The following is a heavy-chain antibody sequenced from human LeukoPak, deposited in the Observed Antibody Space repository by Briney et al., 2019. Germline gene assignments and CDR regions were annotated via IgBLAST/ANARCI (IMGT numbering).Heavy chain of an antibody. CDR1: GFTFSNYA. V-gene: IGHV3-15*01. D-gene: IGHD1-26*01. CDR3: TTDIVGATGEDY. J-gene: IGHJ4*02. CDR2: IKSKTDGGTT. Sequence: GGSLRLSCAGSGFTFSNYAMSWVRQAPGKGLEWVGRIKSKTDGGTTDYAAPVKGRFTISRDDSKNTLYLQMNSLKTEDTAVYYCTTDIVGATGEDYWGQGTLVTVSS.